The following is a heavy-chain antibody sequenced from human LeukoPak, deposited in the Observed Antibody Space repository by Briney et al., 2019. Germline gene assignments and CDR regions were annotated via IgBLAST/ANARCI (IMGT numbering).Heavy chain of an antibody. Sequence: SSETLSLTCTVSGGSISSSSYYWGWIRQPPGKGLEWIGSIYYSGSTYYNPSLKSRVTISVDTSKNQFSLELSSVTAADTAVYYCARVGTAPITLIDYWGQGTLVTVSS. J-gene: IGHJ4*02. V-gene: IGHV4-39*01. CDR2: IYYSGST. CDR1: GGSISSSSYY. CDR3: ARVGTAPITLIDY. D-gene: IGHD6-13*01.